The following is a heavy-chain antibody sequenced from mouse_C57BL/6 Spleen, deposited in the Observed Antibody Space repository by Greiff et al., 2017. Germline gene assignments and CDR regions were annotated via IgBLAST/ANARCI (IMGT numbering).Heavy chain of an antibody. CDR1: GYTFTSYW. D-gene: IGHD1-1*01. V-gene: IGHV1-55*01. Sequence: QVQLQQPGAELVKPGASVKMSCKASGYTFTSYWITWVKQRPGQGLEWIGDIYPGSGSTNYNEKFTSKATLTVYTSSSTAYMQLSSLTSEDSAVYYCAREYYYGSYWGQGTTLTVSS. J-gene: IGHJ2*01. CDR3: AREYYYGSY. CDR2: IYPGSGST.